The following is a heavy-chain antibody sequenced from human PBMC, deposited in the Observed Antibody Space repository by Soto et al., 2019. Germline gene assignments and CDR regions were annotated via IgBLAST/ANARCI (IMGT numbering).Heavy chain of an antibody. V-gene: IGHV1-8*01. CDR3: ARVAVAARPRWYNWFDP. D-gene: IGHD2-15*01. CDR1: GYTFTDYD. Sequence: QEQLVQSGAEVKKPGASVKVSCKTSGYTFTDYDINWVRQATGQGLEWIGWMNPNSGETGYAQKFQGRDTMNRSASLSTAYLELSSLRSEDTAVYYCARVAVAARPRWYNWFDPWGQGTLVTVSS. CDR2: MNPNSGET. J-gene: IGHJ5*02.